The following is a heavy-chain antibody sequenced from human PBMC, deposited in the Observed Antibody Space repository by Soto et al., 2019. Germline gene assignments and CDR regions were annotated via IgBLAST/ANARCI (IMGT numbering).Heavy chain of an antibody. J-gene: IGHJ4*02. CDR3: AKGKFDFWSGYLIDY. V-gene: IGHV3-23*01. Sequence: GGSLRLSCAASGFTFSSYAMSWVRQAPGKGLEWVSAISGSGGSTYYANSVKDRFTISRDNSKNTLYLQMNSLRAEDTAVYYCAKGKFDFWSGYLIDYWGQGTLVTVSS. CDR1: GFTFSSYA. CDR2: ISGSGGST. D-gene: IGHD3-3*01.